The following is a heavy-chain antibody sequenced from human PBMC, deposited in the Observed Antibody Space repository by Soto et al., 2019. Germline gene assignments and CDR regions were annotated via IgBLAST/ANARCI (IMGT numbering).Heavy chain of an antibody. CDR1: GYTFTDYD. CDR2: VSPENSNA. Sequence: QVQVVQSRAEVKKPGASVKVSCKTSGYTFTDYDINWVRQAPGQGLEYMGWVSPENSNAGYAQQFRGRVSMTTNTIIRTAYLELTDLRYEDKAVYYGEVTAGYRGQGTMVTVSS. V-gene: IGHV1-8*01. CDR3: EVTAGY. J-gene: IGHJ4*02. D-gene: IGHD2-21*02.